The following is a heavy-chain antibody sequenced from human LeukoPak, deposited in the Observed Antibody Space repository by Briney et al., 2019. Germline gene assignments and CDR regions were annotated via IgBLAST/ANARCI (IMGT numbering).Heavy chain of an antibody. CDR2: INSDGSST. V-gene: IGHV3-74*01. D-gene: IGHD5-18*01. CDR1: GFTFSSYW. CDR3: AKDRGYSYGYIDY. J-gene: IGHJ4*02. Sequence: GGSLRLSCAASGFTFSSYWMHWVRQAPGKGLVWVSRINSDGSSTSYADSVKGRFTISRDNSKNTLYLQMNSLRAEDTAVYYCAKDRGYSYGYIDYWGQGTLVTVSS.